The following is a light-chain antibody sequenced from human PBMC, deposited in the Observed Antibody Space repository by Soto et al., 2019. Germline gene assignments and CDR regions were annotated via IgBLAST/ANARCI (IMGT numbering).Light chain of an antibody. V-gene: IGKV1-5*01. CDR2: DAS. CDR3: QQYNSYIT. Sequence: DIQMTQSPSTLSASGGDRVTITCRASQSISSWLAWYQQKPGKAPKLLIYDASSLESGVPSRFSGSGSGTEFTLTISSLQPDDFATYYCQQYNSYITFGQGTRLEIK. J-gene: IGKJ5*01. CDR1: QSISSW.